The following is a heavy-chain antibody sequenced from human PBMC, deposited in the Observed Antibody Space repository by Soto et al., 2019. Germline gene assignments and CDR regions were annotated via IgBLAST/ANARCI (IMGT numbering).Heavy chain of an antibody. D-gene: IGHD3-3*01. CDR1: GFTFSSYG. J-gene: IGHJ4*02. CDR2: IWYDGSNK. Sequence: GGSLRLSCAASGFTFSSYGMHWVRQAPGKGLEWVAVIWYDGSNKYYADSVKGRFTISRDNSKNTLYLQMNSLRAEDTAVYYCARDPRTRTSPLYYFDYWGQGTLVTVS. CDR3: ARDPRTRTSPLYYFDY. V-gene: IGHV3-33*01.